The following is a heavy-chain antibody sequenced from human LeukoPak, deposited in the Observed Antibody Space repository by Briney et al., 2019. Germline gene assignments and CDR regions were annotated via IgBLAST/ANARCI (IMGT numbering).Heavy chain of an antibody. CDR3: ARDWAAAGTLLSGFDY. CDR1: GFTFSSYS. D-gene: IGHD6-13*01. CDR2: ISSSSSYI. V-gene: IGHV3-21*01. J-gene: IGHJ4*02. Sequence: GGSLRLSCAASGFTFSSYSMNWVRQAPGKGLEWVSSISSSSSYIYYADSVKGRFTISRDNAKNSLYLQMNSLRAEDTAVYYCARDWAAAGTLLSGFDYWGQGTLVTVSS.